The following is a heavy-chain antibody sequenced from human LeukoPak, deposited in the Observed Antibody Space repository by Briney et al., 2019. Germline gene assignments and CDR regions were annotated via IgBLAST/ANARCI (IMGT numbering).Heavy chain of an antibody. Sequence: PGGSLGLSCAASGFTFSEYSMHWVRQAPGKGLVYVSAISTNGGSTYYANSVKGRFTISRDDPKNTLDLQMGSLRPEDMAVYYCARGFRYYGSGIDYWGQGTLVTVSS. J-gene: IGHJ4*02. CDR2: ISTNGGST. D-gene: IGHD3-10*01. CDR3: ARGFRYYGSGIDY. V-gene: IGHV3-64*01. CDR1: GFTFSEYS.